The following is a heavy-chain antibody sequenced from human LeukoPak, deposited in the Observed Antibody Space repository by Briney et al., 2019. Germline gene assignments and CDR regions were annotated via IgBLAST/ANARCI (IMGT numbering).Heavy chain of an antibody. CDR3: ARRDYTCGWYTFDY. CDR2: MGYDGSNK. V-gene: IGHV3-30*02. Sequence: GGPVTLSCAACGLTYCIYGAHCVRQAPGKGLEWVAFMGYDGSNKYYADSEKSRFNISRDNSKYTLYLQMNSLRAGDTAVYNCARRDYTCGWYTFDYWGQGTLVTVAS. CDR1: GLTYCIYG. J-gene: IGHJ4*02. D-gene: IGHD6-19*01.